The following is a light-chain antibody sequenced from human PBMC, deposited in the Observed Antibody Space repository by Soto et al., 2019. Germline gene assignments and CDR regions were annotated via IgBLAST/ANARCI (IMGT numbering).Light chain of an antibody. CDR3: QQLHGYPIT. V-gene: IGKV3-20*01. CDR2: GAS. CDR1: QSVISSF. Sequence: EIVLTQSPGTLSVSPGEIATPSCWASQSVISSFVAWYQQKPGQAPRLLIYGASSRAAGIPDRFSGSGSGTHFTLTISSLQPEDFATYYCQQLHGYPITFGQGTRLEIK. J-gene: IGKJ5*01.